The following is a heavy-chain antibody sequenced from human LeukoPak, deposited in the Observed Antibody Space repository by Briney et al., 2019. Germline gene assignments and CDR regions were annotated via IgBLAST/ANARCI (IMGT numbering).Heavy chain of an antibody. Sequence: SETLSLTCTVSGYSISSGSYWGWIRHSPGKGLELIGEISHSGVTAYNPSLKSRVTISLDTSNSQFSLKLFSVTAADTAVYYCVRHPSFTLVGVVTAFDLWGRGTLVTVSS. CDR2: ISHSGVT. CDR3: VRHPSFTLVGVVTAFDL. CDR1: GYSISSGSY. D-gene: IGHD3-3*01. J-gene: IGHJ2*01. V-gene: IGHV4-38-2*02.